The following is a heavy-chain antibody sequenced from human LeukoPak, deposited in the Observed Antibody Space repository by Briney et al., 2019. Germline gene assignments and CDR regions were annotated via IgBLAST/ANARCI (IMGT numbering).Heavy chain of an antibody. V-gene: IGHV4-39*01. CDR2: IYYSGST. CDR3: ARQAAGYSSGWYPHEFDI. CDR1: GGSISSSSYY. J-gene: IGHJ3*02. D-gene: IGHD6-19*01. Sequence: SETLSLTCIVSGGSISSSSYYWGWIRQPPGKGLEWIGSIYYSGSTYYNPSLKSRVTISVDTSKNQFSLKLSSVTAADTAVYYCARQAAGYSSGWYPHEFDIWGQGTMVTVSS.